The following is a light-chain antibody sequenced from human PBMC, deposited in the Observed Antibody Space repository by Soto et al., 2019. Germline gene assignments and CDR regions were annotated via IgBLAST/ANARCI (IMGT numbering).Light chain of an antibody. CDR2: DVS. CDR3: SSYTTSNTRQIV. J-gene: IGLJ1*01. V-gene: IGLV2-14*03. Sequence: QSALTKPASVSRTPGQSISISYTGTSSDVGGYNYVSWYQHHPGKAPKLMIFDVSNRPSGVSNRFSGSKSGNTASLTICGLQPEDEADYYSSSYTTSNTRQIVFGTGTKVTVL. CDR1: SSDVGGYNY.